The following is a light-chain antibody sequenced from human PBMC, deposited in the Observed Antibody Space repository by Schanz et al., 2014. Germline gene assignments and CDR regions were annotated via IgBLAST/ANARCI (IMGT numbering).Light chain of an antibody. V-gene: IGLV2-8*01. CDR3: SAYTSSNTWV. J-gene: IGLJ3*02. Sequence: QSALTQPPSASGSPGQSVTISCTGTSSDIGGYNYVSWYQQHPGEAPKLMIYEGTKRPSGVSDRFSGSKSANTASLTISGLQAEDEADYYCSAYTSSNTWVFGGGTK. CDR2: EGT. CDR1: SSDIGGYNY.